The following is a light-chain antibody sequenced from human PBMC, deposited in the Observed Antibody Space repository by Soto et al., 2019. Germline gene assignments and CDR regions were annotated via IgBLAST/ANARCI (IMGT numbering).Light chain of an antibody. CDR3: QQYNSLWT. CDR2: KAS. CDR1: QSISTW. J-gene: IGKJ1*01. V-gene: IGKV1-5*03. Sequence: DIHMTQSPSTLSASLGDRVTITCRASQSISTWLAWYQQKPGKAPKLLIYKASSLESGVPSRFIGSGSGTEFTLTISSLQPDDFATYYCQQYNSLWTFGQGTKVEIK.